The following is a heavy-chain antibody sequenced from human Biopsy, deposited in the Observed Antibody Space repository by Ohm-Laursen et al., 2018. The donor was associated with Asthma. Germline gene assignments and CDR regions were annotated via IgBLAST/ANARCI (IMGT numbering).Heavy chain of an antibody. CDR1: GFTFSSYW. D-gene: IGHD1-20*01. CDR3: AVLGRITNAY. Sequence: LRLSCAASGFTFSSYWMSWVRQAPGKGLEWVANIKQDGSEKYYVDSVKGRFTVSRDNAKNTLYLQMNSLRGEDTAVYYCAVLGRITNAYWGQGTLVTVSS. V-gene: IGHV3-7*02. CDR2: IKQDGSEK. J-gene: IGHJ4*02.